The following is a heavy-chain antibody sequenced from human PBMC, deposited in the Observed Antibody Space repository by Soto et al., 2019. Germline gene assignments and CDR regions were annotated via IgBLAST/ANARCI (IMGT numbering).Heavy chain of an antibody. CDR1: GYTFTGYY. CDR2: INPNSGGT. V-gene: IGHV1-2*04. CDR3: ARYYDFWSGYGDNYYYYGMDV. D-gene: IGHD3-3*01. Sequence: ASVKVSCKASGYTFTGYYMHWVRQAPGQGLEWMGWINPNSGGTNYAQKFQGWGTMTRDTSISTAYMELSRLRSDDTAVYYCARYYDFWSGYGDNYYYYGMDVWGQGTTVTVSS. J-gene: IGHJ6*02.